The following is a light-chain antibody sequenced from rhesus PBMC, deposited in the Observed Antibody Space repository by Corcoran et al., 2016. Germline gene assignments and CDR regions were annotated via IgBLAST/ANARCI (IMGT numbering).Light chain of an antibody. V-gene: IGKV2-78*01. CDR3: MQTLQTPFT. CDR1: QSLLDSDGYTH. Sequence: DIVMTQTPLSLPVTPGEPASISCRSSQSLLDSDGYTHLHWYLQKPGPSPQLLSYLVSTRASGVPDRFRGSGSGTDFTRKISRLEAEDVGVYYCMQTLQTPFTFGPGTKLDIK. CDR2: LVS. J-gene: IGKJ3*01.